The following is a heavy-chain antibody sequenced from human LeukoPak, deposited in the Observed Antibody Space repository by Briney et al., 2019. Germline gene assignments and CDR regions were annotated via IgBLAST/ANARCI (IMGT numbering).Heavy chain of an antibody. CDR2: IYVNGDT. CDR3: ARGYNWNDGAFDP. J-gene: IGHJ5*02. D-gene: IGHD1-20*01. V-gene: IGHV4-38-2*01. CDR1: GASTSDLYY. Sequence: PSGTLSLTCAVAGASTSDLYYGGGSRPPPERGLQWIGTIYVNGDTFYNPSLKSRVSISEDTSKNQLSLTLTSVTAADTAIYYCARGYNWNDGAFDPWGQGALVTVSS.